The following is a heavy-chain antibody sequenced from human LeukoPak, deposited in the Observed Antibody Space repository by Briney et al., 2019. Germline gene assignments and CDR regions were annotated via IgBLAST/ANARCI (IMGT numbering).Heavy chain of an antibody. V-gene: IGHV1-18*04. CDR2: IFPILGIA. J-gene: IGHJ4*02. D-gene: IGHD5-18*01. Sequence: GASVKVSCKASGYTFTGYYMHWVRQAPGQGLEWMGRIFPILGIANYAQKLQGRVTMTTDTSTSTAYMELRSLRSDDTAVYYCARDSALWIAMVVDYWGQGTLVTVSS. CDR1: GYTFTGYY. CDR3: ARDSALWIAMVVDY.